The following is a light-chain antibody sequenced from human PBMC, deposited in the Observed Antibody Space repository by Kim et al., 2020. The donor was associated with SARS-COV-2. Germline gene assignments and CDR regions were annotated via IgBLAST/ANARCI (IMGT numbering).Light chain of an antibody. V-gene: IGKV3-11*01. Sequence: SLSPGERATLACRASQSVSSYLAWYQQKPGQAPRLLIYDASNRATGSPARFSGSGSGTDFTLTISSLEPEDFAVYYCQQRSNLLTFGGGTKVDIK. CDR1: QSVSSY. CDR3: QQRSNLLT. J-gene: IGKJ4*01. CDR2: DAS.